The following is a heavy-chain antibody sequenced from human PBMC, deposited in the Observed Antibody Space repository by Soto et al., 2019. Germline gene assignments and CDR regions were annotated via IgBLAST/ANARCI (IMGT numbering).Heavy chain of an antibody. CDR1: SGSISSSNW. CDR2: IYHSGST. J-gene: IGHJ6*03. Sequence: QVQLQESGPGLVKPSGTLSLTCAVSSGSISSSNWWRWVRQPPGKGLEWIGEIYHSGSTNYNPSLKSRFTISVDKSKNQFSLKLSSVTAADTAVYYCARGGYDFWSGSIPPIGYMDVWGKGTTVTVSS. D-gene: IGHD3-3*01. CDR3: ARGGYDFWSGSIPPIGYMDV. V-gene: IGHV4-4*02.